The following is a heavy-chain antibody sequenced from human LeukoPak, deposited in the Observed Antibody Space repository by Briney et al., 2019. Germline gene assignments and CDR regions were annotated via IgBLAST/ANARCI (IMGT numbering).Heavy chain of an antibody. Sequence: PGGSLRLSCAASGFTFSSNYMSWVRQAPGKGLEWVAHIKEDESDEYYVDSVRGRFTASRDNAKNSVNLQMNSLRVEDTAVYYCARWRGRQSEFDYWGQGTLVTVSS. CDR2: IKEDESDE. CDR3: ARWRGRQSEFDY. CDR1: GFTFSSNY. J-gene: IGHJ4*02. V-gene: IGHV3-7*01. D-gene: IGHD1-1*01.